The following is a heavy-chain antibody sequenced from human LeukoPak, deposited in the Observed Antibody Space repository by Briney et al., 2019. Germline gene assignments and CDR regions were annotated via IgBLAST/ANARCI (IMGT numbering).Heavy chain of an antibody. J-gene: IGHJ3*02. D-gene: IGHD5-12*01. CDR3: AREDSGYDAIEDAFDI. CDR2: IYYSGST. Sequence: SETLSLTCTVSGGSISSSSYYWGWIRQPPGKGLEWIGYIYYSGSTYYNPSLKSRVTISVDTSKNQFSLKLSSVTAADTAVYYCAREDSGYDAIEDAFDIWGQGTMVTVSS. V-gene: IGHV4-30-4*08. CDR1: GGSISSSSYY.